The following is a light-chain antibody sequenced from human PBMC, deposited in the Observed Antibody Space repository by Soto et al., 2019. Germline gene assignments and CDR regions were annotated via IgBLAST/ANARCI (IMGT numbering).Light chain of an antibody. V-gene: IGKV1-5*03. CDR3: QHYGFSPA. CDR2: KAA. CDR1: QSINSW. Sequence: DIQMTQSPSTLSASVGDRVTITCRASQSINSWLAWYQQKPGRVPNLLISKAARLESGVPSRFSGSGSGTEFTLTISSLQPDDFAPYYCQHYGFSPAFGQGTKVEIE. J-gene: IGKJ1*01.